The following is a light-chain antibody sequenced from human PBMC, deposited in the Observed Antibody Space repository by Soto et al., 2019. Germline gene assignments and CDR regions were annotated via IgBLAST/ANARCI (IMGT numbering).Light chain of an antibody. CDR1: QSVSSN. CDR3: QQYNNWPPCT. V-gene: IGKV3-15*01. CDR2: GAS. J-gene: IGKJ1*01. Sequence: EIVMTQSPATPSVSPGERATLSCRASQSVSSNLSWYQQKPGQAPRLLIYGASTRATGIPARFSGSGSGTEFTLTIRSLQSEDFAVYSCQQYNNWPPCTFGQGTKVEIK.